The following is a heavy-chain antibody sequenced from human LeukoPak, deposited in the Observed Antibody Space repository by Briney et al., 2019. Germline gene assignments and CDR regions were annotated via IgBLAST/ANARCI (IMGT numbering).Heavy chain of an antibody. V-gene: IGHV3-30*02. CDR2: IRYDGSNK. CDR3: ARVLYSGSYYFDY. D-gene: IGHD1-26*01. CDR1: GFTFSSYG. Sequence: PGGSLRLSCAASGFTFSSYGMHRVRQAPGKGLEWVAFIRYDGSNKYYADSVKGRFTISRDNSKNTLYLQMNSLRAEDTAVYYCARVLYSGSYYFDYWGQGTLVTVSS. J-gene: IGHJ4*02.